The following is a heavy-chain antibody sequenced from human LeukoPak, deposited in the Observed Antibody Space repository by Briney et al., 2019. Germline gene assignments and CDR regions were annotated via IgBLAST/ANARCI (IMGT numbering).Heavy chain of an antibody. CDR3: ARTEWELSSLPFDY. Sequence: ASVKVSCKASGYTFTSYDINWVRQATGQGLEWMGWMNPNSGNTGYAQKFQGRVTMTRDTSISTAYMELSRLRSDDTAVYYCARTEWELSSLPFDYWGQGTLVTVSS. CDR1: GYTFTSYD. D-gene: IGHD1-26*01. J-gene: IGHJ4*02. V-gene: IGHV1-8*01. CDR2: MNPNSGNT.